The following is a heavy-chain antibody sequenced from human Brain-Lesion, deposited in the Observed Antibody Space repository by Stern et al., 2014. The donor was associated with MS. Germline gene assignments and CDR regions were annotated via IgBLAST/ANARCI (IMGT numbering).Heavy chain of an antibody. V-gene: IGHV4-39*01. CDR3: ARTGDDFGDYSLSY. CDR2: IYSSGRT. D-gene: IGHD4-17*01. CDR1: GGSINTNNYY. Sequence: QVQLVESGPGLVKPSETLSLTCTVSGGSINTNNYYWGWIRQPPGKGLEWIGNIYSSGRTFYSPSLKSRVTMSVDTSKNQFSLKLSSVTAADTAVYYCARTGDDFGDYSLSYWGQGTLVTVSS. J-gene: IGHJ4*02.